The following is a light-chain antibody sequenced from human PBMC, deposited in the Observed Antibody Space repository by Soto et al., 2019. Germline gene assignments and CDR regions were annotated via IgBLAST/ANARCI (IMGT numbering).Light chain of an antibody. CDR3: SAWYDSLNGVV. CDR1: TSNIGSNT. CDR2: SNN. V-gene: IGLV1-44*01. Sequence: QSVLTQSPSASGTPGQRVTISCSGSTSNIGSNTVNWYQHLPGTAPQLLIYSNNQRPSGVPDRFSGSKSGTSAALAISGLQSADEAAYYCSAWYDSLNGVVFGGGTKLTVL. J-gene: IGLJ2*01.